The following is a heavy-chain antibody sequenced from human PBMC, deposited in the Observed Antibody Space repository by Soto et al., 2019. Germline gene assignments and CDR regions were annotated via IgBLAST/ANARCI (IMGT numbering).Heavy chain of an antibody. Sequence: EVQLLESGGGFVQPGESLRLSCAASGFTFSLSAMSWVRQAPGRGLEWVSSISGGGGSTEYADSVKGRFTISRDNSKDTVHLQMNSLRAEDTAVYYCAKGPEYDILTGCDYWGQGALVTVSS. CDR2: ISGGGGST. D-gene: IGHD3-9*01. J-gene: IGHJ4*02. CDR3: AKGPEYDILTGCDY. CDR1: GFTFSLSA. V-gene: IGHV3-23*01.